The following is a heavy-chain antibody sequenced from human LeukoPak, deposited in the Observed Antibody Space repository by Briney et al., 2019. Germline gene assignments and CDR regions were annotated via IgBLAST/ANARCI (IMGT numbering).Heavy chain of an antibody. CDR2: INTDGSTS. Sequence: GGSLRLSCAASGFTFSSYWMHWVRQAPGKGLVWVSRINTDGSTSNYADSVKGRFTISRDNAKNTLYLQMNSLRVEDTAVYYCASDTVDTAVGIDYWGQGTLVTVSS. D-gene: IGHD5-18*01. CDR3: ASDTVDTAVGIDY. CDR1: GFTFSSYW. J-gene: IGHJ4*02. V-gene: IGHV3-74*01.